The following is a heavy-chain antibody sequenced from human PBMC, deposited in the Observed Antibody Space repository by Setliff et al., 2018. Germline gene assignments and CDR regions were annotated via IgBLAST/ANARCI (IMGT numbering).Heavy chain of an antibody. D-gene: IGHD3-9*01. J-gene: IGHJ4*02. CDR1: GGSFRGYY. CDR2: INHSGST. V-gene: IGHV4-34*01. Sequence: SETLSLTCAVYGGSFRGYYWSWIRQPPGKRLEWIGEINHSGSTNYNPSLKSRVTISVDTSKNQFSLKLSSVTAADTAVYYCARGPRLRYFDWPVDYWGQGTLVTVSS. CDR3: ARGPRLRYFDWPVDY.